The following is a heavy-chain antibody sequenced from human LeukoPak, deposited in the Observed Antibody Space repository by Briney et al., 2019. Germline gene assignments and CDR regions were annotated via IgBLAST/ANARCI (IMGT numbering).Heavy chain of an antibody. CDR2: IDPNSGGT. CDR3: AKFDFRGNDRFFDY. Sequence: GASVKVSCKASGYSFTDFYVHWVRQAPGQGLEWMGLIDPNSGGTNYAQKFQGRVTMTRDTSVNTAFLELSRLTSDDTAVYYCAKFDFRGNDRFFDYWGQGSLDTVSS. D-gene: IGHD3-10*01. CDR1: GYSFTDFY. J-gene: IGHJ4*02. V-gene: IGHV1-2*02.